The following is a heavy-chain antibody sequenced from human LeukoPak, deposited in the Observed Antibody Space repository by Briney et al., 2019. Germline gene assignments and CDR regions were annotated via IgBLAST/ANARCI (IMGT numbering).Heavy chain of an antibody. J-gene: IGHJ4*02. CDR2: ISNSDGYT. V-gene: IGHV3-23*01. Sequence: GGSLTLSCIASGFTLSSYPMSWLRQAPGKGLEGASTISNSDGYTYYADSVKGRFTISRHNSKNTLYLQMNSLTGDDTAKYYLAKATGTLGNWGQGTLVSVSS. CDR1: GFTLSSYP. CDR3: AKATGTLGN. D-gene: IGHD1-7*01.